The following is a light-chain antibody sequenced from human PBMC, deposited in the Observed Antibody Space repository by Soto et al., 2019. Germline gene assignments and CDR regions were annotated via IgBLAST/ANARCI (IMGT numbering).Light chain of an antibody. CDR3: QQYSTFWT. CDR1: QSISGW. V-gene: IGKV1-5*03. J-gene: IGKJ1*01. CDR2: KVS. Sequence: DIHRAHSPCTLSCCLVERVAITFRASQSISGWLAWYQQKPGKAPKLLIYKVSSLEIGVPSRFSGSGSGTEFTLTINGLQTDDFATYYCQQYSTFWTFGQGTKVDIK.